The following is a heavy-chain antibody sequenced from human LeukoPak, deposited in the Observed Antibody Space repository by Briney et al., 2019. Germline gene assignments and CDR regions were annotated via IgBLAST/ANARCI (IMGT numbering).Heavy chain of an antibody. J-gene: IGHJ6*03. CDR3: ARATRRFLEWFHYYYYMDV. Sequence: SETLSLTCAVYGGSFSGYYWSWIRQPPGKGLEWIGEINHSGSTNYNPSLKSRVTISVDTSKNQFSLKLSSVTAADTAVYYCARATRRFLEWFHYYYYMDVWGKGTTVTVSS. V-gene: IGHV4-34*01. CDR1: GGSFSGYY. CDR2: INHSGST. D-gene: IGHD3-3*01.